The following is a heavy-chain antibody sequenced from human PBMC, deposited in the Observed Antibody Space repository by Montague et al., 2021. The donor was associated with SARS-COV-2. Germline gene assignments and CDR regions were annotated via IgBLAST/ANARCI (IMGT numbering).Heavy chain of an antibody. CDR1: GGSISSSSYY. J-gene: IGHJ6*02. Sequence: SETLSLTCTGSGGSISSSSYYWGGIRQPPGKGLEWIGSIYYSGSTYYNPSLKSRVTISVDTSKNQFSLKLSSVTAADTAVYYCARDLAGYYGSGSYGGMDVWGQGTTVTVSS. CDR3: ARDLAGYYGSGSYGGMDV. CDR2: IYYSGST. V-gene: IGHV4-39*07. D-gene: IGHD3-10*01.